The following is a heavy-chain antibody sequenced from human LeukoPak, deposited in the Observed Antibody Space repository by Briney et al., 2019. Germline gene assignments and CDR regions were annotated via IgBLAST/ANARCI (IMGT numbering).Heavy chain of an antibody. CDR3: ARHGGQRTSGWWAYGY. V-gene: IGHV4-4*02. CDR2: ISHSGST. Sequence: SETLSLTCAVSGGSISSSNWWSWVRQPPGKGLEWIGEISHSGSTNYSPSLKSRVTISVDTSKNLFSLKLTSVTAADTGLFYCARHGGQRTSGWWAYGYWGQGTLVTVSS. D-gene: IGHD6-19*01. CDR1: GGSISSSNW. J-gene: IGHJ4*02.